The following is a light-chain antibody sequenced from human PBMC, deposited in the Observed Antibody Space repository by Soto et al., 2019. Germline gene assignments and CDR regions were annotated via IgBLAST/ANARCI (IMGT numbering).Light chain of an antibody. CDR2: GAS. CDR3: QQYNNWPSVT. V-gene: IGKV3D-15*01. Sequence: EIVMTQSPATLSVSPGETVTLSCRASQSVGTSLAWYQQRPGQAPRLLIYGASSRATGIPARFSGSGSGTEFTLTISSLQSEDFAVYFCQQYNNWPSVTFGQGTKVDIK. J-gene: IGKJ1*01. CDR1: QSVGTS.